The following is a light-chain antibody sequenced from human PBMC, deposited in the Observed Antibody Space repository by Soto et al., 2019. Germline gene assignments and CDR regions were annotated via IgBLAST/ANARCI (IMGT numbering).Light chain of an antibody. Sequence: QSALTQPASVSGSPGQSITVSCTGTSSDVGGYNYVSWYQQHPGKAPRLMIYDVTNRPSGVSNRFSGSKSGNTASLTISGLQAEDEADYYCSSYRRGSTYVFGTGTKLTVI. J-gene: IGLJ1*01. V-gene: IGLV2-14*01. CDR3: SSYRRGSTYV. CDR1: SSDVGGYNY. CDR2: DVT.